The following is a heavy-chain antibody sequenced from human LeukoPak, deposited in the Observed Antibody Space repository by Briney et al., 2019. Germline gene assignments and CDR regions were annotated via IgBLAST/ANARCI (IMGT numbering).Heavy chain of an antibody. CDR1: GFTFSSYG. J-gene: IGHJ4*02. CDR3: ARKGLGDY. V-gene: IGHV3-7*01. Sequence: GRSLRLSCAASGFTFSSYGMHWVRQAPGKGLEWLANIKQDGSVKYYVDSVKGRFTISRDNAENSLYLQMSGLRVEDTAVYYCARKGLGDYWGQGTLVTVSS. CDR2: IKQDGSVK.